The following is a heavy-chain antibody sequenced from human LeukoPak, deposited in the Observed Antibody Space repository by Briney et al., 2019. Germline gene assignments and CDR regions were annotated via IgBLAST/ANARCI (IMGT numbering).Heavy chain of an antibody. J-gene: IGHJ3*02. CDR1: GGSISSHY. CDR2: IYYSGST. Sequence: PSETLSLTCTVSGGSISSHYWTWIRQPPGKGLEWIGYIYYSGSTDYNPSLKSRVPISVDTSKRQFSLKLSSVTAADTAVYFCARETAVVTPGRSDVFDIWGQGTMVTVSS. D-gene: IGHD4-23*01. V-gene: IGHV4-59*11. CDR3: ARETAVVTPGRSDVFDI.